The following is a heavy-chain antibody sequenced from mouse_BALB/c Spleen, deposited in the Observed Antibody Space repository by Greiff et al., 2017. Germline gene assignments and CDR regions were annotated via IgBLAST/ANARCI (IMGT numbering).Heavy chain of an antibody. CDR3: ARHLYYYGSSYAMDY. J-gene: IGHJ4*01. V-gene: IGHV5-12-2*01. CDR2: ISNGGGST. D-gene: IGHD1-1*01. Sequence: DVQLVESGGGLVQPGGSLKLSCAASGFTFSSYTMSWVRQTPEKRLEWVAYISNGGGSTYYPDTVKGRFTISRDNAKNTLYLQMSSLKSEDTAMYYCARHLYYYGSSYAMDYWGQGTSVTVSS. CDR1: GFTFSSYT.